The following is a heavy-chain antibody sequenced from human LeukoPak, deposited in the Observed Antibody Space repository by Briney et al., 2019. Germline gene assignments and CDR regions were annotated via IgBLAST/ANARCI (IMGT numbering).Heavy chain of an antibody. CDR2: IYYTGIT. J-gene: IGHJ5*02. D-gene: IGHD6-13*01. CDR3: ARAPIAAGRYVRFDP. V-gene: IGHV4-59*13. CDR1: GASMNSFY. Sequence: PSETLSLTCAVSGASMNSFYWSWIRQPPGKGLEWIGYIYYTGITNYNPSLKSRVTISADTSKNQFSLKLSSVTAADTAVYYCARAPIAAGRYVRFDPWGQGTLITVSS.